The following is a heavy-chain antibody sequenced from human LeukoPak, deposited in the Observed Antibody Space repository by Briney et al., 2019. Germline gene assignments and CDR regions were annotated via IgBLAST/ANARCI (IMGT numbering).Heavy chain of an antibody. V-gene: IGHV1-46*01. CDR3: ARDVRNYYDSSGYYLFDY. J-gene: IGHJ4*02. CDR1: GYTFTSYY. Sequence: GASVKVSCKASGYTFTSYYMHWVRQAPGQGLEWMGIINPSGGSTSYAQKFQGRVTMTRDMSTSTVYMELSSLRSEDTAVYYCARDVRNYYDSSGYYLFDYWGQGTLVTVSS. D-gene: IGHD3-22*01. CDR2: INPSGGST.